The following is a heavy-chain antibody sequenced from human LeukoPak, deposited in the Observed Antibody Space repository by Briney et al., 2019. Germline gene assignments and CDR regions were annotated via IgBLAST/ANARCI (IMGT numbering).Heavy chain of an antibody. CDR3: AREPDDFWSGPTRGYYFDY. J-gene: IGHJ4*02. CDR1: GYTFTSYG. D-gene: IGHD3-3*01. V-gene: IGHV1-18*01. Sequence: ASVKVSCKASGYTFTSYGISWVRQAPGQGLEWMGWISAYNGNTNYAQKLQGRVTMTTDTSTRTAYMELRSLRSDDTAVYYCAREPDDFWSGPTRGYYFDYWGQGTLVTVSS. CDR2: ISAYNGNT.